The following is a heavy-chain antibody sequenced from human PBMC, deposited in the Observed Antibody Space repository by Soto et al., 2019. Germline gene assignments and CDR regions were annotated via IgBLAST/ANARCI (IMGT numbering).Heavy chain of an antibody. D-gene: IGHD1-26*01. CDR3: ARSDSGSLDYFDY. J-gene: IGHJ4*02. CDR1: GYTFTNFG. Sequence: ASVKVSCKASGYTFTNFGISWVRQAPGQGLEWMGWINAGNSNTKYSQKFQGRVTITRDTSARTAYMELSSLRPEDTAVYYCARSDSGSLDYFDYWGQGTLVTVSS. V-gene: IGHV1-3*01. CDR2: INAGNSNT.